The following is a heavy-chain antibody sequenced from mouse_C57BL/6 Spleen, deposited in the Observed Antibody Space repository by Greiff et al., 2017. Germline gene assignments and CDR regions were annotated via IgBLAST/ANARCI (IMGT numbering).Heavy chain of an antibody. D-gene: IGHD1-1*01. CDR2: IDPSDSET. CDR1: GYTFTSYW. Sequence: QVQLQQPGAELVRPGSSVKLSCKASGYTFTSYWMHWVKQRPIQGLEWIGNIDPSDSETHYNQKFKDKATLTVDKSSSTAYMQLSSLTSEDSAVYYCARSVTVVPYFDYWGQGTTLTVSS. J-gene: IGHJ2*01. V-gene: IGHV1-52*01. CDR3: ARSVTVVPYFDY.